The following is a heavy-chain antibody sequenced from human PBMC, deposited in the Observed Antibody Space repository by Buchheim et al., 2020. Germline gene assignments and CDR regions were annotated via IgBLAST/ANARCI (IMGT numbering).Heavy chain of an antibody. J-gene: IGHJ5*02. CDR1: GDSFSNYW. D-gene: IGHD5-24*01. V-gene: IGHV5-51*01. CDR3: ARLWDGSRES. CDR2: IYPGDSST. Sequence: EVQLVQSGAEVKKPGESLKISCKGSGDSFSNYWIGWARQVPGKGLEWMGIIYPGDSSTRYSPSFQGQVTFSADKSISSVYLQWSSLKTSDTAMYYCARLWDGSRESWGQGTL.